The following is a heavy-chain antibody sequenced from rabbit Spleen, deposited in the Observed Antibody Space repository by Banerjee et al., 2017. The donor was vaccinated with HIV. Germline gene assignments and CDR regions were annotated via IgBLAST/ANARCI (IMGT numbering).Heavy chain of an antibody. Sequence: QLTETGGGLVQPGGSLTLSCKASGFDFTNYYISGVRQAPGKGLEWIGIIYAAKGSTDYASWVNGRFTISSDNAQSTVDLKMTSLTAADTATYFCARAIVPWLGLTRLDLWGPGTWSPS. CDR3: ARAIVPWLGLTRLDL. CDR2: IYAAKGST. CDR1: GFDFTNYY. D-gene: IGHD4-1*01. J-gene: IGHJ3*01. V-gene: IGHV1S7*01.